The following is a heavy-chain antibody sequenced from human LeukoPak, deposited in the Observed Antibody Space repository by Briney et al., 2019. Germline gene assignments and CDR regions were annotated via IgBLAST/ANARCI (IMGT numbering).Heavy chain of an antibody. CDR3: ATSPGGVAFTY. D-gene: IGHD4-23*01. J-gene: IGHJ4*02. CDR2: INHSGST. V-gene: IGHV4-34*01. CDR1: GGSFSGYY. Sequence: SETLSLTCAVYGGSFSGYYWSWIRQPRGKGLEWIGEINHSGSTNYNPSLKSRVTISVDTSKNQFSLKLSSVTAADTAVYYCATSPGGVAFTYWGQGTLVTVSS.